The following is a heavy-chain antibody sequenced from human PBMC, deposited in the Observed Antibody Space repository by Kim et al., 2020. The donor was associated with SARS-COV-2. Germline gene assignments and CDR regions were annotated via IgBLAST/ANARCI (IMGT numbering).Heavy chain of an antibody. CDR3: ARDRAMDV. Sequence: GVNNDNPSHKSRVTISVDKSKTQFSLKLSSVTAADTAVYYCARDRAMDVWGQGTTVTVSS. V-gene: IGHV4-4*02. CDR2: GVN. J-gene: IGHJ6*02.